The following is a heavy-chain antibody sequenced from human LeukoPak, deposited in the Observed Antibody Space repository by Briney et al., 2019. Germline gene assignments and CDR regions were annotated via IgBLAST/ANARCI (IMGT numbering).Heavy chain of an antibody. D-gene: IGHD2-2*01. J-gene: IGHJ4*02. CDR2: ISGSGGST. V-gene: IGHV3-23*01. CDR1: RFTFRSYA. Sequence: GGSLRLSCAASRFTFRSYAMSWVRQAPGKGLEWVSGISGSGGSTYYADSVKGRFTISRDNSKSTLYLQMNTLRVEDTAVYYCAKSGNLDRYCSSTSCYRFDYWGQGTLVTVSS. CDR3: AKSGNLDRYCSSTSCYRFDY.